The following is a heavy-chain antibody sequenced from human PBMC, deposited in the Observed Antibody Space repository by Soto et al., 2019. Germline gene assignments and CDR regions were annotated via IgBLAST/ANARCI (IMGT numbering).Heavy chain of an antibody. D-gene: IGHD3-10*01. CDR2: ISSSGSTI. CDR3: ARVSKPKYYYGSGKAFDI. V-gene: IGHV3-11*01. Sequence: GGSLRLSCAASGFTFSDYYMSWIRQAPGKGLEWVSYISSSGSTIYYADSVKGRFTISRDNAKNSLYLQMNSLRAEDTAVYYCARVSKPKYYYGSGKAFDIWGQGTMVTVSS. CDR1: GFTFSDYY. J-gene: IGHJ3*02.